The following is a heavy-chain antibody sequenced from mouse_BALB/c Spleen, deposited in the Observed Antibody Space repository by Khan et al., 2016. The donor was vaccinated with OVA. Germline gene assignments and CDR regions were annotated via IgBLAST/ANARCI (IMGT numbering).Heavy chain of an antibody. CDR2: IWGGGGI. CDR3: ARAYYRYDGYYAMDY. J-gene: IGHJ4*01. Sequence: QVQLKQSGPGLVAPSQSLSITCTVSGFSLSRYNIHWVRQPPGKGLEWLGMIWGGGGIDYNSTLKIRLSISKDNSKSQVFLKMNSLQTDDTAMYYCARAYYRYDGYYAMDYWGQGTSVTVSS. CDR1: GFSLSRYN. V-gene: IGHV2-6-4*01. D-gene: IGHD2-14*01.